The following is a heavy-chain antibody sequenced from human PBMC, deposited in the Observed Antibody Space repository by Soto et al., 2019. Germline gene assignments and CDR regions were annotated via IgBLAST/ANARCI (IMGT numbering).Heavy chain of an antibody. Sequence: SETLSLTCAVYGGSFSGYYWSWIRQPPGKGLEWIGEINHSGSTNYNPSLKSRVTISVDTSKNQFSLKLSSVTAADTAVYYCARSGYYLYYYYCMDVCGQATTFTVS. CDR1: GGSFSGYY. V-gene: IGHV4-34*01. CDR3: ARSGYYLYYYYCMDV. D-gene: IGHD3-3*01. CDR2: INHSGST. J-gene: IGHJ6*02.